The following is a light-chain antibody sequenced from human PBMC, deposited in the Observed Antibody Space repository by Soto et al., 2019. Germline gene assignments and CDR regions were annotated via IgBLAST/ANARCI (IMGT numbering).Light chain of an antibody. V-gene: IGKV3-20*01. J-gene: IGKJ3*01. Sequence: EIVLTQSPGTLSLSPGERATLSCRASQSVSSNSLAWYQQKPGQAPRLLIYGASSRAIGIPDRFSGSGSGTDFNLTINRLEPEDFAVYYCQQYGSSLFTFGPGTKVDIK. CDR1: QSVSSNS. CDR3: QQYGSSLFT. CDR2: GAS.